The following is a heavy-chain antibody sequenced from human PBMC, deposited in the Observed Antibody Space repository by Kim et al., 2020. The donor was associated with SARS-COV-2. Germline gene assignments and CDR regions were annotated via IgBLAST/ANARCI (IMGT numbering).Heavy chain of an antibody. Sequence: RYSPSVQGQVTISADKSISTAYLQWSSLKASDNAMYYCARRKYGGYWYFDLWGRGTLVTVSS. CDR3: ARRKYGGYWYFDL. J-gene: IGHJ2*01. V-gene: IGHV5-51*01. D-gene: IGHD4-17*01.